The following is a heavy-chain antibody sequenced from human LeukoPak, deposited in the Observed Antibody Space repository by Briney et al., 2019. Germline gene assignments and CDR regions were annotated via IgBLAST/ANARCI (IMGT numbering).Heavy chain of an antibody. CDR2: ISKDGSNE. Sequence: GGSLRLSCAASEFTFSTYVMHWVRQAPGKGLEWVAVISKDGSNEDYADSVKGRFSISRDNSKNTLFLQMNSLRVEDTAVYYCARESVARGLFDYWGQGTLVTVSS. CDR3: ARESVARGLFDY. J-gene: IGHJ4*02. D-gene: IGHD5-12*01. CDR1: EFTFSTYV. V-gene: IGHV3-30*04.